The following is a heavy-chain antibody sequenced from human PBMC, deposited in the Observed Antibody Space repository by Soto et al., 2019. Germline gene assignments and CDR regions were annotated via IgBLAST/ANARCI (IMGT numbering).Heavy chain of an antibody. Sequence: SETLSLTCAVYGGSFSGYYWSWIRQPPGKGLEWIGEINHSGSTNYNPSLKSRVTISVDTSKNQFSLKLSSVTAADTAVYYCASRYDDILTGYFIVDVWGKGTTVTVSS. J-gene: IGHJ6*04. CDR2: INHSGST. CDR3: ASRYDDILTGYFIVDV. V-gene: IGHV4-34*01. D-gene: IGHD3-9*01. CDR1: GGSFSGYY.